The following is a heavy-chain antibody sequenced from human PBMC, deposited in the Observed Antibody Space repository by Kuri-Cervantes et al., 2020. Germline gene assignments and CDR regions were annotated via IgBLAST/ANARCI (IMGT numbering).Heavy chain of an antibody. V-gene: IGHV3-23*01. J-gene: IGHJ6*03. CDR2: ISGSGGST. D-gene: IGHD6-13*01. Sequence: GESLKISCAASGFTFSSYAMGWVRQAPGKGLEWVSIISGSGGSTYYADSVKGRFTVSRDNSKDTLYLQMNSLRAEDTAVYYCARWVSWSRGYYYYMDVWGKGTTVTVSS. CDR3: ARWVSWSRGYYYYMDV. CDR1: GFTFSSYA.